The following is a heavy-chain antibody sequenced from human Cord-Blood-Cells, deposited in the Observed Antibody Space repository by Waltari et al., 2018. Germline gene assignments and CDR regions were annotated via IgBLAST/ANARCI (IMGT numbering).Heavy chain of an antibody. Sequence: QVQLQESGPGLVKPSGTLSLTCAVSGGSLSRINWLRWVRQPPGKGLEWIGEINHSGSTNYNPSLKSRVTISVDKSKNQFSLKLSSVTAADTAVYYCARSVHDYSNYFDYWGQGTLVTVSS. V-gene: IGHV4-4*02. D-gene: IGHD4-4*01. CDR2: INHSGST. CDR3: ARSVHDYSNYFDY. J-gene: IGHJ4*02. CDR1: GGSLSRINW.